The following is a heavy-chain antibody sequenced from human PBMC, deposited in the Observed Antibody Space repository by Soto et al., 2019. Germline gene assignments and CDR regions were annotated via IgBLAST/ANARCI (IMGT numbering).Heavy chain of an antibody. V-gene: IGHV3-33*01. Sequence: QVQLVESGGGVVQPGRSLRLSCAASGFTFSSYGMHWVRQAPGKGLEWVAVIWYDGSNKYYADSVKGRFTISRDNSKNTLYLQMNSLRAEGTAVYYCARDEQWLADYWGQGTLVTVSS. D-gene: IGHD6-19*01. CDR3: ARDEQWLADY. CDR2: IWYDGSNK. J-gene: IGHJ4*02. CDR1: GFTFSSYG.